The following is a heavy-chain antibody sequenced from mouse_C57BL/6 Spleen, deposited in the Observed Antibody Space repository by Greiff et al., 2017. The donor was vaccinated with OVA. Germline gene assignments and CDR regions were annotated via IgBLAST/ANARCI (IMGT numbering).Heavy chain of an antibody. CDR3: TRYDYYGSSPFDY. CDR2: IDPETGGT. V-gene: IGHV1-15*01. Sequence: QVQLQQSGAELVRPGASVTLSCKASGYTFTDYEMHWVKQTPVHGLEWIGAIDPETGGTAYNQKFKGKAILTADKSSSTAYMELRSLTSEDSAVDYCTRYDYYGSSPFDYWGKGTTRTVSS. D-gene: IGHD1-1*01. J-gene: IGHJ2*01. CDR1: GYTFTDYE.